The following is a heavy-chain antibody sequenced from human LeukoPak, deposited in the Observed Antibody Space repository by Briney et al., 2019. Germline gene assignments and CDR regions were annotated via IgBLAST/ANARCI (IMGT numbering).Heavy chain of an antibody. CDR3: ARQGRGPYDILTGTVDY. V-gene: IGHV4-39*01. D-gene: IGHD3-9*01. Sequence: PSETLSLTCTVSGGSISSGSYYWGWIRRPPGKGLEWIGSIYYSGSTYYNPSLKSRVAISVDTSKNQFSLKLSSVTAADTAVYYCARQGRGPYDILTGTVDYWGQGTLVTVSS. J-gene: IGHJ4*02. CDR1: GGSISSGSYY. CDR2: IYYSGST.